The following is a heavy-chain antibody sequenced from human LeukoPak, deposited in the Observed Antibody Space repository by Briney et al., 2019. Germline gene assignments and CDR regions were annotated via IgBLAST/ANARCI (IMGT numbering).Heavy chain of an antibody. CDR2: ISGSGGST. V-gene: IGHV3-23*01. D-gene: IGHD2-2*01. Sequence: PGGSLRLSCAASGFTFSNYAMSWVRQAPGKGLEWVSAISGSGGSTYYADSVKGRFTISRDNSKNTLYLQMNSLRAEDTAVYYCAYCSSTSCTYYYYYYMDVWGKGTTVTVSS. J-gene: IGHJ6*03. CDR1: GFTFSNYA. CDR3: AYCSSTSCTYYYYYYMDV.